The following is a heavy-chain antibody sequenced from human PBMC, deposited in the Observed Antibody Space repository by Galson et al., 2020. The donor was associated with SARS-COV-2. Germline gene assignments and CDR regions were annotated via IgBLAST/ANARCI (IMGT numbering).Heavy chain of an antibody. CDR2: IYYSGST. CDR3: AREVGGSGSRTFDY. Sequence: SETLSLTCTVSGGSISSGGYYWSWIRQHPGKGLEWIGYIYYSGSTYYNPSLKSRVTISVDTSKNQFSLKLSSVTAADTAVYYCAREVGGSGSRTFDYWGQGTLVTVSS. CDR1: GGSISSGGYY. V-gene: IGHV4-31*03. J-gene: IGHJ4*02. D-gene: IGHD3-10*01.